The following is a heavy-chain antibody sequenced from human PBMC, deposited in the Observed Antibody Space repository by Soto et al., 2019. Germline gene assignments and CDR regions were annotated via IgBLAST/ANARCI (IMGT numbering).Heavy chain of an antibody. Sequence: GGSLRLSCAASGFTFSSYWMHWVRQAPGKGLVWVSRINSDGSSTSYADSVKGRFTISRDNAKNTLYLQMNSLRAEDTAVYYCARTDIVLMVYAISDAFDIWGQGTMVTVSS. CDR1: GFTFSSYW. CDR2: INSDGSST. CDR3: ARTDIVLMVYAISDAFDI. D-gene: IGHD2-8*01. J-gene: IGHJ3*02. V-gene: IGHV3-74*01.